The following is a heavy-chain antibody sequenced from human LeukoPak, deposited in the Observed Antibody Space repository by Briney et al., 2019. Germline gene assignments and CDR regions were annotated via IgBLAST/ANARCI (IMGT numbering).Heavy chain of an antibody. CDR3: ARQFTSTSFHFDY. J-gene: IGHJ4*02. V-gene: IGHV4-34*01. CDR2: STHSGST. D-gene: IGHD2-2*01. CDR1: GGSFSGHY. Sequence: SETLSLTCAVYGGSFSGHYWTWIRQPPGKGLEWIGESTHSGSTNYNPSLMSRVTISVDTSKNQFSLKLSSVTAADTAVYYCARQFTSTSFHFDYWGQGTLVTVSS.